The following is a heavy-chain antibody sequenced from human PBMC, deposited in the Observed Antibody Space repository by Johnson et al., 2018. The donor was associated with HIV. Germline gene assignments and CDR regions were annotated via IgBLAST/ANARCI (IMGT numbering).Heavy chain of an antibody. CDR2: IKQDGSEK. CDR3: ARPAGNGNYLNAFDI. J-gene: IGHJ3*02. V-gene: IGHV3-7*01. Sequence: VQLVESGGGLVQPGGSLRLSCAASGFTFSSYWMSWVRQAPGKGLEWVANIKQDGSEKYYVDSVKGRFTISRDNAKNSLYLQMNSLRAEDTAVYYCARPAGNGNYLNAFDIWGQGTMVTVSS. D-gene: IGHD1-7*01. CDR1: GFTFSSYW.